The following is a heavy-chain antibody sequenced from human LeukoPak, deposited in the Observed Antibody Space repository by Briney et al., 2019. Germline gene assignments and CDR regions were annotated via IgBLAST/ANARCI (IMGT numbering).Heavy chain of an antibody. V-gene: IGHV5-51*01. J-gene: IGHJ4*02. D-gene: IGHD3-22*01. CDR2: IYPGDSDT. Sequence: GESLKISCKSSGYSYTSYWIGWVRQMPGKGLEWMGIIYPGDSDTRYSPSFQGQVTISADKSISTAYLQWSSLKASDTAMYYCARTYDSSGYRNDYWGQGTLVTVSS. CDR1: GYSYTSYW. CDR3: ARTYDSSGYRNDY.